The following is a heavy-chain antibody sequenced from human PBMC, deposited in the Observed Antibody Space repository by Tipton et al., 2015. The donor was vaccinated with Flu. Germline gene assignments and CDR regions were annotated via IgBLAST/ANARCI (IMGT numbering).Heavy chain of an antibody. D-gene: IGHD6-19*01. V-gene: IGHV1-46*01. J-gene: IGHJ6*02. CDR2: INPSGGYT. CDR3: ATLQTVAHREDALDV. Sequence: VQLVQSGAEVRKPGASVQVSCKASGYSFTSYYMHWVRQAPGQGLEWMGIINPSGGYTSYAQKFQGRVTMTSDTSTSTVYMDLSSLRSEDTAMYYCATLQTVAHREDALDVWGQGTTVTVSS. CDR1: GYSFTSYY.